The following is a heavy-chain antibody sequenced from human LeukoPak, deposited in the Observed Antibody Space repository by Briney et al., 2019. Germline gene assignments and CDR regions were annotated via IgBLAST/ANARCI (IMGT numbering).Heavy chain of an antibody. CDR1: DDSIRSSAYY. CDR2: IYYSGST. Sequence: PSETLSLTCAVSDDSIRSSAYYWGWIRQPPGKGLEWIGSIYYSGSTNYNPSLKSRVTISVDTSKNHFSLKLSSVTAADTAVYYCASFIVGARHAFDIWGQGTMVTVSS. J-gene: IGHJ3*02. D-gene: IGHD1-26*01. V-gene: IGHV4-39*02. CDR3: ASFIVGARHAFDI.